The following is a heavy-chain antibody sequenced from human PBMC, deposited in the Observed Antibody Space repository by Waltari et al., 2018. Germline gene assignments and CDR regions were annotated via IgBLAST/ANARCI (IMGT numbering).Heavy chain of an antibody. J-gene: IGHJ4*02. Sequence: QLQLQESGPGLVKPSETLSLTCTVSGGSISSSSYYWGWIRQPPGKGLEWIGSIYYSGSTYYADSVKGRFTISRDNSKNTLYLQMNSLRAEDTAVYYCAENLDYWGQGTLVTVSS. CDR2: IYYSGST. CDR3: AENLDY. CDR1: GGSISSSSYY. V-gene: IGHV4-39*07.